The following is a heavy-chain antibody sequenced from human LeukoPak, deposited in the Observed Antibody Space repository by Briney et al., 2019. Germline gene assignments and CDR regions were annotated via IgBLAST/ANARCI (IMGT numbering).Heavy chain of an antibody. D-gene: IGHD3-10*01. CDR2: IYYSGST. CDR3: ARDQALPYYGSGSPRSLFDY. CDR1: GGSISSSSYY. V-gene: IGHV4-39*07. J-gene: IGHJ4*02. Sequence: PSETLSLTCTVSGGSISSSSYYWGWIRQPPGKGLEWIGSIYYSGSTYYNPSLKSRVTISVDTSKNQFSLKLSSVTAADTAVYYCARDQALPYYGSGSPRSLFDYWGQGTLVTVSS.